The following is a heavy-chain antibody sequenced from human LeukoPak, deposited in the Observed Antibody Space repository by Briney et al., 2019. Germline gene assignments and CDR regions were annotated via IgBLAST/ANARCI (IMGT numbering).Heavy chain of an antibody. V-gene: IGHV4-38-2*02. J-gene: IGHJ4*02. Sequence: SETLSLTCTVSGYSISSGYYWGWIRQPPGKGLEWIGSIYHSGSTYYNPSLKSRVSLSLDTSKNQFFLDLTSVTAADTAVYYCARSFTDNFFFENWGQGTLVTVSS. D-gene: IGHD1-1*01. CDR2: IYHSGST. CDR1: GYSISSGYY. CDR3: ARSFTDNFFFEN.